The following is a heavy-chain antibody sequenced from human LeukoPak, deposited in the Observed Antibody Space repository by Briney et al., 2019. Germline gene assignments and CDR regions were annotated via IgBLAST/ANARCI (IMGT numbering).Heavy chain of an antibody. Sequence: GESLKISCKGSGYTFTTYWIGWVRQMPGKGLEWIGLRNPADSDTRYSPSFQGQVTISVDKSISTAYLEWSSLKASDTATYYCARIYCSAGSCYSGGYYYYDMDVWGQGTTVTVSS. CDR2: RNPADSDT. V-gene: IGHV5-51*01. CDR1: GYTFTTYW. CDR3: ARIYCSAGSCYSGGYYYYDMDV. D-gene: IGHD2-15*01. J-gene: IGHJ6*02.